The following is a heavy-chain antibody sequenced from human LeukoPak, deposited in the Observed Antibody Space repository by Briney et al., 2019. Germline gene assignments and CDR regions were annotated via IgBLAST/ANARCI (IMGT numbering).Heavy chain of an antibody. CDR3: ARDYDFGDYCDY. J-gene: IGHJ4*02. CDR1: GYTFAVFY. V-gene: IGHV1-2*02. Sequence: ASVKVSCKASGYTFAVFYLHWVGQARGQGLEWMGWINPNSGGTNYAQKFQGRVTMTRDTSISTAYMELSRLRSDDAAVYYCARDYDFGDYCDYWGQGTPVTVSS. CDR2: INPNSGGT. D-gene: IGHD4-17*01.